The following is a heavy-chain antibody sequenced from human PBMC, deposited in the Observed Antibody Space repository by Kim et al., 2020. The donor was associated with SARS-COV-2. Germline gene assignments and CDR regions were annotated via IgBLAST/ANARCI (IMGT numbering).Heavy chain of an antibody. CDR3: ASDIVVVVAALTDY. D-gene: IGHD2-15*01. V-gene: IGHV3-23*01. Sequence: ADALKGRFTISRDNAKNTLNLQMNSLRAEDTAVYYCASDIVVVVAALTDYWGQGTLVTVSS. J-gene: IGHJ4*02.